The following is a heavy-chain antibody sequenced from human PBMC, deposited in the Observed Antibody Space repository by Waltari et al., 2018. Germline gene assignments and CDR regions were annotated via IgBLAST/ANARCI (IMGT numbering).Heavy chain of an antibody. CDR3: ARQPVPAASYYYYYYMDV. CDR2: IYYSGGT. V-gene: IGHV4-39*01. J-gene: IGHJ6*03. D-gene: IGHD2-2*01. CDR1: GGSISSSSYY. Sequence: QLQLQESGPGLVKPSETLSLTCTVSGGSISSSSYYWGWIRQPPGKGLEWIGSIYYSGGTYYNPSLKSRVTISVDTSKNQFSLKLSSVTAADTAVYYCARQPVPAASYYYYYYMDVWGKGTTVTVSS.